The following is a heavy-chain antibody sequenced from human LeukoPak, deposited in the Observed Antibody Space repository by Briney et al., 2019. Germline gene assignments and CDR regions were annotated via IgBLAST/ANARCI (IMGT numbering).Heavy chain of an antibody. CDR1: GGSISSYY. J-gene: IGHJ4*02. Sequence: SETLSLTCTVSGGSISSYYWSWIRQPLGKGLEWIGYIYYSGSTNYNPSLKSRVTISVDTSKNQFSLKLSSVTAADTAVYYCARLGIAVAGTRGNFDYWGQGTLVTVSS. CDR2: IYYSGST. V-gene: IGHV4-59*08. D-gene: IGHD6-19*01. CDR3: ARLGIAVAGTRGNFDY.